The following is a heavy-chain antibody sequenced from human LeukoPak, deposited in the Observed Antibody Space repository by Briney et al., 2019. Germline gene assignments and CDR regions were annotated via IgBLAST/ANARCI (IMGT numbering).Heavy chain of an antibody. CDR3: AKERGGGEPEYYFDY. Sequence: GGSLRLSCAASGCTFSSYAMSWVRQAPGKGLEWVSAICGSGGSTYYADSVKGRLTISRDNSKNPLYLQMNSLRAEDTAVYYCAKERGGGEPEYYFDYWGQGTLVTVSS. CDR2: ICGSGGST. V-gene: IGHV3-23*01. J-gene: IGHJ4*02. CDR1: GCTFSSYA. D-gene: IGHD1-14*01.